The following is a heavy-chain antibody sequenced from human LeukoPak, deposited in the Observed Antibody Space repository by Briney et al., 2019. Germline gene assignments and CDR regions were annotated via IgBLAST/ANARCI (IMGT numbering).Heavy chain of an antibody. CDR3: AKAPYYDSSGLYYFDY. Sequence: GGSLRLSCAASGFTFSSYAMSWVRQAPGKGLEWVSAISGSGGSTYYADPVKGRVTISSDNSKNTRYLQMNSPRAEDTAVYYCAKAPYYDSSGLYYFDYWGQGTLVTVSS. CDR1: GFTFSSYA. D-gene: IGHD3-22*01. J-gene: IGHJ4*02. CDR2: ISGSGGST. V-gene: IGHV3-23*01.